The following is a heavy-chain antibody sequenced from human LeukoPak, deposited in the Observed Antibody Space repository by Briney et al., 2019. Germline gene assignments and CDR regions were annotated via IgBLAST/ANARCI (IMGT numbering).Heavy chain of an antibody. CDR2: VRSDGNDK. V-gene: IGHV3-30*02. CDR3: ATAGLDY. CDR1: EFTFSNYG. D-gene: IGHD2-21*02. J-gene: IGHJ4*02. Sequence: GGSLRLSRAASEFTFSNYGMHWVRQAPGKGLEWVTFVRSDGNDKYYADSVEGRFTISRDNSKNTLYLQMTSLRVEDTAIYYCATAGLDYWGQGSLVTVSS.